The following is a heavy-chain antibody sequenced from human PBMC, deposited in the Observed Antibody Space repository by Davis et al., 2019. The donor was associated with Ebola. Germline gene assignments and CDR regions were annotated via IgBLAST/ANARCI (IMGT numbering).Heavy chain of an antibody. V-gene: IGHV3-23*01. J-gene: IGHJ1*01. CDR3: AQDMIEEGLSSPHPDFQH. CDR2: ITGSGGST. CDR1: VITLSSYA. Sequence: GGSLRLSCADSVITLSSYAMTWVRQAPGKGLEWVSAITGSGGSTNYIGSVRGRFTISRDNPKNTLYLQLNSLRAEDTAVYYCAQDMIEEGLSSPHPDFQHWGQGTLVTVSS. D-gene: IGHD3-22*01.